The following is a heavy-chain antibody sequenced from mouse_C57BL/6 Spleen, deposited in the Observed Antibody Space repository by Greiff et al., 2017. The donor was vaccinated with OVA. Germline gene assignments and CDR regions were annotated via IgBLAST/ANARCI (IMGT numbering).Heavy chain of an antibody. D-gene: IGHD2-4*01. V-gene: IGHV1-22*01. CDR2: INPNNGGT. CDR1: GYTFTDYN. Sequence: DVKLQESGPELVKPGASVKMSCKASGYTFTDYNMHWVKQSHGKSLEWIGYINPNNGGTSYNQKFKGKATLTVNKSSSTAYMELRSLTSEDSAVYYCARGYDYDGEFAYWGQGTLVTVSA. J-gene: IGHJ3*01. CDR3: ARGYDYDGEFAY.